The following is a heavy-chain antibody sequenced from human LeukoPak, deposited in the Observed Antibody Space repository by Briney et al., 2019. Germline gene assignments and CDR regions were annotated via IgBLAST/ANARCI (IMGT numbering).Heavy chain of an antibody. CDR1: GYTFTGYY. D-gene: IGHD2-15*01. Sequence: ASVKVSCKASGYTFTGYYMHWVRQAPGQGLEWMGRINPNSGGTNYAQKFQGRVTMTRDTSISTAYMELSRLGSDDTAVYYCARDRRDCSGGSRYSLNDYWGQGTLVTVSS. CDR3: ARDRRDCSGGSRYSLNDY. J-gene: IGHJ4*02. V-gene: IGHV1-2*06. CDR2: INPNSGGT.